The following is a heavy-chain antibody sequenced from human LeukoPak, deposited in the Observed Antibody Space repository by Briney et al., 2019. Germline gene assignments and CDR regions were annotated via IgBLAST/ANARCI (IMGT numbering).Heavy chain of an antibody. CDR1: GFTFDDYA. J-gene: IGHJ4*02. D-gene: IGHD1-26*01. V-gene: IGHV3-43D*03. CDR3: ARDGTIVGASGFDY. Sequence: GGSLRLSCAASGFTFDDYAMHWVRQAPGKGLEWVSLISWDGGSTYYADSVKGRFTISRDNSKNSLYLQMNSLRAEDTAVYYCARDGTIVGASGFDYWGQGTLVTVSS. CDR2: ISWDGGST.